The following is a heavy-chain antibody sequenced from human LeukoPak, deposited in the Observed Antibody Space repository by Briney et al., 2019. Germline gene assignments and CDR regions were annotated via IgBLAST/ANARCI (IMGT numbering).Heavy chain of an antibody. CDR3: ARAGEFGVIDY. CDR2: IKEDGSTK. Sequence: PGGSLRLSCATSGFTFTNYLMSWVRQAPGEGLEWVANIKEDGSTKWYVDSVRGRFTISRDNAKNSLYLQMDGLRAEDTAVYYCARAGEFGVIDYWGQGTLVTVSS. D-gene: IGHD3-10*01. J-gene: IGHJ4*02. V-gene: IGHV3-7*01. CDR1: GFTFTNYL.